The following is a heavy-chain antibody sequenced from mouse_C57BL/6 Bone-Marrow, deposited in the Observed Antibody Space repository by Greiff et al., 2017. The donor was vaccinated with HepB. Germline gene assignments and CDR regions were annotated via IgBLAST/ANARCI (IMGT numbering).Heavy chain of an antibody. Sequence: EVHLVESGGELVKPGGSLKLSCAASGFTFSSYGMSWVRQSPDKRLEWVATISSGGRYTYYPDNVKGQVTISRDNAKNTLYLQMSSLKSEDTAMYYCARHHLYGRGDMDYWGQGTSVTVSS. CDR2: ISSGGRYT. CDR1: GFTFSSYG. CDR3: ARHHLYGRGDMDY. D-gene: IGHD1-1*01. V-gene: IGHV5-6*01. J-gene: IGHJ4*01.